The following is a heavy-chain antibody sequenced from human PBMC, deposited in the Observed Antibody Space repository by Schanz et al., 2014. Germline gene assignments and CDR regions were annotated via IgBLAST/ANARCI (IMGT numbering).Heavy chain of an antibody. CDR1: GFTFSTYA. D-gene: IGHD1-26*01. CDR2: ISGSSRTI. V-gene: IGHV3-48*01. J-gene: IGHJ4*02. CDR3: ARGGSGSHYRLDY. Sequence: EVHLVESGGGLVRPGGSLRLSCAASGFTFSTYAMSWVRQAPGKGLEWVSYISGSSRTIYYADSMKGRFTVSRDNAENALYLQMNSLRAEDTGLYFCARGGSGSHYRLDYWGQGTLVTVSS.